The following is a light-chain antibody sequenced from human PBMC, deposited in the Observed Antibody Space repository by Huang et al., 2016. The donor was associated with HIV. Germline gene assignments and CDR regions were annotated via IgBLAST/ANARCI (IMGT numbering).Light chain of an antibody. J-gene: IGKJ2*01. CDR3: QQYASSPRT. CDR2: GAS. Sequence: EIVLTQSPGTMSVSPGERATLTCRPSQSGNSLFLAWYQQRPGQPPRLLLYGASYRATGVPDRFSGGGSGTNFSLTISRLEPEDFAVYFCQQYASSPRTFGQGTRLDIK. V-gene: IGKV3-20*01. CDR1: QSGNSLF.